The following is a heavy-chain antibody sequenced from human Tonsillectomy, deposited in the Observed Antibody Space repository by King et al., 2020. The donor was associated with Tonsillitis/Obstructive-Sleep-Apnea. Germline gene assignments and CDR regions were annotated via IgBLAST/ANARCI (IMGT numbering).Heavy chain of an antibody. CDR2: IRSKAYGGTT. J-gene: IGHJ4*02. CDR3: TRDPYNWNHGDY. D-gene: IGHD1-1*01. Sequence: QLVQSGGGLAQPGRSLRLSCTGSGFTFGDYAMSWVRQAPGKGLEWVGFIRSKAYGGTTEYAASVKGRFTISRDDSKSIAYLQMNSLKTEDTAVYYCTRDPYNWNHGDYWGQGTLVTVSS. CDR1: GFTFGDYA. V-gene: IGHV3-49*04.